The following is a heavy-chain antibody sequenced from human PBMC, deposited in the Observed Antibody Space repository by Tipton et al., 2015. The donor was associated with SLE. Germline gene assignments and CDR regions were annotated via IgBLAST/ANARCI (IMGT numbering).Heavy chain of an antibody. CDR3: AREYSSSSGAFDI. V-gene: IGHV4-39*07. D-gene: IGHD6-13*01. CDR2: IYYSGST. CDR1: GGSISSSSYY. J-gene: IGHJ3*02. Sequence: TMSLTCTVSGGSISSSSYYWGWIRKPPGKGLEWIGSIYYSGSTYYNPSLKSRVTISVETSKNQFSQKLSSVTAADTAVYYCAREYSSSSGAFDIWGQGTMVTVSS.